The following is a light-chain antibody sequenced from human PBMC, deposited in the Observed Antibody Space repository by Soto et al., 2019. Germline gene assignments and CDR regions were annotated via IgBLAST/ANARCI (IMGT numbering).Light chain of an antibody. CDR3: SSYTTSTTLVV. CDR1: SSDVGGCNY. Sequence: QSALTQPASVSGSPGQSITISCTGTSSDVGGCNYVSWYQQHPGKAPKLLIYEVSHRPSGVSDRFSGSKSGNTASLTISGLQAEDESDYYCSSYTTSTTLVVFGGGTKLTVL. V-gene: IGLV2-14*01. CDR2: EVS. J-gene: IGLJ3*02.